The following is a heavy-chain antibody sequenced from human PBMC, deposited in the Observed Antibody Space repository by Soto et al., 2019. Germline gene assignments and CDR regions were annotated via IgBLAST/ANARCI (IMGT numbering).Heavy chain of an antibody. J-gene: IGHJ4*02. V-gene: IGHV3-66*01. CDR2: IYSGGST. Sequence: EVQLVESGGGLVQPGGSLRLSCAASGFTVSSNYMSWVRQAPGKGLEWVSVIYSGGSTYYADSVKGRSTISRDNSKNTLYLQMNSLRAEDTAVYYCARGRYYDSSGYDDYWGQGTLVTVSS. D-gene: IGHD3-22*01. CDR3: ARGRYYDSSGYDDY. CDR1: GFTVSSNY.